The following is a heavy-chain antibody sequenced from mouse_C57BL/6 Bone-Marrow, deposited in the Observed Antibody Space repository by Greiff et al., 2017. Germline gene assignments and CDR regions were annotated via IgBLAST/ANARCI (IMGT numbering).Heavy chain of an antibody. Sequence: QVQLQQPGAELVKPGASVKMSCKASGYTFTSYWITWVKQRPGQGLEWIGDIYPGSGSTNYNEKFKSKTTLTVDTSSSTAYMQLNSLTSEDSAVYYDKRTVYDGYFNAMDYWGQGTSVTVSA. J-gene: IGHJ4*01. CDR3: KRTVYDGYFNAMDY. V-gene: IGHV1-55*01. D-gene: IGHD2-3*01. CDR2: IYPGSGST. CDR1: GYTFTSYW.